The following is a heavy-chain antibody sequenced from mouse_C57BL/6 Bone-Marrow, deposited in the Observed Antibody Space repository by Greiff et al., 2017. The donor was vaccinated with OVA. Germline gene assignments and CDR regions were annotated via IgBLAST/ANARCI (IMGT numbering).Heavy chain of an antibody. V-gene: IGHV5-4*03. D-gene: IGHD2-4*01. CDR1: GFTFSSYA. CDR3: ARGYDYEDGADY. Sequence: EVKVVESGGGLVKPGGSLKLSCAASGFTFSSYAMSWVRQTPEKRLEWVATISVGGSYTYYPDNVKGRFTISRDNAKNNLYLQMSHLKSEDTAMYYCARGYDYEDGADYWGQGTTLTVSS. CDR2: ISVGGSYT. J-gene: IGHJ2*01.